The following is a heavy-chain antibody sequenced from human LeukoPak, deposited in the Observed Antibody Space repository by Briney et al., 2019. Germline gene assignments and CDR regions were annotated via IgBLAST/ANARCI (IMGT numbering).Heavy chain of an antibody. J-gene: IGHJ6*02. D-gene: IGHD3-16*01. CDR2: IHYSGRA. CDR3: VRFGVNYDMDV. CDR1: GGSISGYY. V-gene: IGHV4-59*01. Sequence: SETLSLTCSVSGGSISGYYWAWVRQPPGKGLEWIGQIHYSGRADYNPSLKSRITMSVDTSRNQISLKLSSVTAADTAIYYCVRFGVNYDMDVWGQGTTVTVSS.